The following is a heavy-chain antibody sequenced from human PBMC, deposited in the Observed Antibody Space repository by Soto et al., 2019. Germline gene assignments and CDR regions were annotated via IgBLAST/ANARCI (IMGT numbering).Heavy chain of an antibody. CDR2: IKQDGSEK. CDR1: GFTFSSYW. CDR3: ARVKTEYYYYSSGYYGHYGMEV. J-gene: IGHJ6*02. Sequence: GGSLRLSCAASGFTFSSYWMSWVRQAPGKGLEWVANIKQDGSEKYYVDSVKGRFTISRDNAKNSLYLQMNSLRAEDTAVYYCARVKTEYYYYSSGYYGHYGMEVRGQGITVTVSS. V-gene: IGHV3-7*05. D-gene: IGHD3-22*01.